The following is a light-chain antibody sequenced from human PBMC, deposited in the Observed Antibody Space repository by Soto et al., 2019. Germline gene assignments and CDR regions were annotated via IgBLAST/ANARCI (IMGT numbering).Light chain of an antibody. CDR3: SSYTSNSTYV. V-gene: IGLV2-14*01. Sequence: QPALTQPASVYGFHRQSLTIFCTGTSSDVGGYNYVSWYQQHPGKAPKLMIYDVSNRPSGISNRFSGSKSGNTASLTISGLQAEDEADYYCSSYTSNSTYVFGTGTKVTVL. J-gene: IGLJ1*01. CDR2: DVS. CDR1: SSDVGGYNY.